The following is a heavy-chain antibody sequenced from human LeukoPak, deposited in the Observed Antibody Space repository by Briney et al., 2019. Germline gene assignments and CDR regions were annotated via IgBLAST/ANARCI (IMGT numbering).Heavy chain of an antibody. D-gene: IGHD6-13*01. Sequence: WEPLSLTCTVSGGSISSYYWSWIRQPPGKGLEWIGDIYYSWSTNYNPSLKSRVTISVHTPKNQFSLKLSSVTAADTAVYYCARSSWYWAFDYWGQGTLVTVSS. CDR2: IYYSWST. CDR1: GGSISSYY. J-gene: IGHJ4*02. CDR3: ARSSWYWAFDY. V-gene: IGHV4-59*01.